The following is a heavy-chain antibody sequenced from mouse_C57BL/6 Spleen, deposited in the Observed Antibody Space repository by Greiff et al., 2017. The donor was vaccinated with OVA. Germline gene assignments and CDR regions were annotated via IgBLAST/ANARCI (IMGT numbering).Heavy chain of an antibody. CDR3: ARGDYGNPWYFDV. J-gene: IGHJ1*03. CDR2: IYPGSGNT. V-gene: IGHV1-76*01. D-gene: IGHD2-1*01. Sequence: VQLQESGAELVRPGASVKLSCKASGYTFTDYYINWVKQRPGQGLEWIARIYPGSGNTYYNEKFKGKATLTAGKSSSTAYMQLSSLTSEDSSVYFGARGDYGNPWYFDVWGTGTTVTVSS. CDR1: GYTFTDYY.